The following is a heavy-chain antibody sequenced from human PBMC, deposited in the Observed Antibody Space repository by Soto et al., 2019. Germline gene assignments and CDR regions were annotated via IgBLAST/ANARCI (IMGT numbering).Heavy chain of an antibody. CDR3: VRDNNWYYEH. D-gene: IGHD1-1*01. J-gene: IGHJ4*02. V-gene: IGHV3-74*01. CDR1: GFIFSSHW. CDR2: IGPVGCNM. Sequence: PGGSLRLSCAASGFIFSSHWMHWARQAPGKVLVWVSHIGPVGCNMRDADSVQGRFTVSRENARNTLYLQMNSLRDEDTSVYYCVRDNNWYYEHWGQGILVTVSS.